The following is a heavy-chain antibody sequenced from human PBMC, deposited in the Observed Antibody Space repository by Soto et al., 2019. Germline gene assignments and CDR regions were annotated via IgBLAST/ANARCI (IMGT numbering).Heavy chain of an antibody. CDR1: GGTFSSYT. D-gene: IGHD3-16*02. J-gene: IGHJ3*02. Sequence: SVKVSCKASGGTFSSYTISWVRQAPGQGLEWMGRIIPILGIANYAQKFQGRVTITADKSTSTAYMELSSLRSEDTAVYYCASSHASYRPVKGAFDIWGQGTMVTVSS. CDR2: IIPILGIA. CDR3: ASSHASYRPVKGAFDI. V-gene: IGHV1-69*02.